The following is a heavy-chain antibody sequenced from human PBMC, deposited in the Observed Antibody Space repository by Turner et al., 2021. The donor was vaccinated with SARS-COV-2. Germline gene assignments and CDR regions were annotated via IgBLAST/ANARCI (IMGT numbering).Heavy chain of an antibody. Sequence: QVQLVEAGGGLVKPGGSLILSGAASGFSFSDYYIRWIRQAPGKGLEWVSYISISGSTIYYADSVKGRFTISRDNAKNSLYLQMNSLRAEDTAVYYCASPHEGYYGMDVWGQGTTVTVSS. V-gene: IGHV3-11*01. CDR2: ISISGSTI. CDR1: GFSFSDYY. CDR3: ASPHEGYYGMDV. J-gene: IGHJ6*02.